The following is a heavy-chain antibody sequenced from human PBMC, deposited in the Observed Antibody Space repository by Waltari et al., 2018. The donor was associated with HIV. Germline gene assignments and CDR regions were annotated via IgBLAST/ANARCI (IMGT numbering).Heavy chain of an antibody. J-gene: IGHJ2*01. CDR2: SKYDESSA. D-gene: IGHD3-3*01. CDR1: GFIFSSYW. Sequence: EVQLVESGGGLVQPGGSLRLSCAATGFIFSSYWMHWVRQGQGKGLVWASRSKYDESSAPYAASAKGRLTIARENAKKTLYLQMNSPRAEDTAVYDCARVEVVISSPWYWYCDLWGRGTLVTVSS. V-gene: IGHV3-74*01. CDR3: ARVEVVISSPWYWYCDL.